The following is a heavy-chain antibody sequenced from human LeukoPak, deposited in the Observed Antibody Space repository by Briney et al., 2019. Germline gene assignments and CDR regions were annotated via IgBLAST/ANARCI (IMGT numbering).Heavy chain of an antibody. J-gene: IGHJ4*02. CDR3: ARGNTSAWYPFGY. CDR2: TGDKANSYTT. Sequence: PGGSLRRSCAASGFTFSDHYIDWVRQAPGKGLEWVGRTGDKANSYTTEYAASGKGRFTISRDDSKNSLFLQMNTLKSDDTAVYYCARGNTSAWYPFGYWGQGTLVTVSS. CDR1: GFTFSDHY. D-gene: IGHD6-19*01. V-gene: IGHV3-72*01.